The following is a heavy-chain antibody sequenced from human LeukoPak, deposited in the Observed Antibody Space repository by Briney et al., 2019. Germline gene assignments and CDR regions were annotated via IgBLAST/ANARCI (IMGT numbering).Heavy chain of an antibody. Sequence: PSETLSLTCTVSGDSINSSDYYWAWIRQPPGEGLEWIGTIYYSGSTYYKSSLKSRLTISVDSSKNQFSLKMISVTAADTGVYYCARHENWDPFDYWGQGALVTVSS. CDR1: GDSINSSDYY. CDR3: ARHENWDPFDY. D-gene: IGHD7-27*01. J-gene: IGHJ4*02. V-gene: IGHV4-39*01. CDR2: IYYSGST.